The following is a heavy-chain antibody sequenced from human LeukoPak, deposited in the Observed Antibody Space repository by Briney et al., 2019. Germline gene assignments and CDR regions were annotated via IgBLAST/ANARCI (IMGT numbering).Heavy chain of an antibody. CDR3: ARQASHLDY. V-gene: IGHV4-61*02. Sequence: SETLSLTCTVSGGSISNGSYYWSWIRQPAGKGLEWIGRIYTSGSTNYNPSLKSRVTISVDTSKNQFSLKLSSVTAADTAVYYCARQASHLDYWGQGTLVTVSS. J-gene: IGHJ4*02. CDR1: GGSISNGSYY. CDR2: IYTSGST. D-gene: IGHD2-2*01.